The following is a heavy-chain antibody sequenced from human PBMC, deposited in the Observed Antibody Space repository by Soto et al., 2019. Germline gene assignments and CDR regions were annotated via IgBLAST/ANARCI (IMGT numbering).Heavy chain of an antibody. CDR1: GYTFTSYG. CDR3: ARAFGYSSSWSSTPYYYGMDV. Sequence: ASVKVSCKASGYTFTSYGISWVRQAPGQGLEWMGWISAYNGNTNYAQKLQGRVTMTTDTSTSTAYMELRSLRSDDTAVYYCARAFGYSSSWSSTPYYYGMDVWGKGTTVPVAS. D-gene: IGHD6-13*01. J-gene: IGHJ6*04. CDR2: ISAYNGNT. V-gene: IGHV1-18*01.